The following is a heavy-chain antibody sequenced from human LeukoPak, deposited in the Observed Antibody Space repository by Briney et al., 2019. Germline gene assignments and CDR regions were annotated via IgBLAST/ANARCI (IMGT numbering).Heavy chain of an antibody. CDR2: ISSSSSTV. V-gene: IGHV3-48*01. CDR3: ARDYSGGAFDI. D-gene: IGHD4-11*01. Sequence: GGSLRLSCAASGFTFSSYDMSWVRQAPGKGLEWVSYISSSSSTVYYADSVKGRFTISRDNAKNSLYLKMNSLRAEDTAVYYCARDYSGGAFDIWGQGTMVTVSS. J-gene: IGHJ3*02. CDR1: GFTFSSYD.